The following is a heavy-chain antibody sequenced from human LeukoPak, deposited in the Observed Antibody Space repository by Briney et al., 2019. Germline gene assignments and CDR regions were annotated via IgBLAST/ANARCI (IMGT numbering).Heavy chain of an antibody. V-gene: IGHV4-34*01. CDR3: ARERTYGDSIFDD. J-gene: IGHJ4*02. CDR2: INHSGST. CDR1: GGSFSGYY. Sequence: SETLSLTCAVYGGSFSGYYWSWIRQPPGKGLEWIGEINHSGSTNYNPSLKSRVTISVDTSKNQFSLKLSSVTAADTAVYYCARERTYGDSIFDDRGQGTLVTVSS. D-gene: IGHD4-17*01.